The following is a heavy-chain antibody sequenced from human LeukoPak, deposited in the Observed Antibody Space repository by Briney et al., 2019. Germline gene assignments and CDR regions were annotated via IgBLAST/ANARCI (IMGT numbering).Heavy chain of an antibody. CDR3: AREAGRDYYDSSGVPYSYYYFDY. J-gene: IGHJ4*02. CDR2: IYDSGTT. D-gene: IGHD3-22*01. Sequence: GGSLRLSCATSGFTVSSNYMSWVRQAPGKGLEWASVIYDSGTTYYADSVKGRFTISRDNSKNTLYLQMNSLRAEDTAVYYCAREAGRDYYDSSGVPYSYYYFDYWGQGTLVTVSS. V-gene: IGHV3-66*03. CDR1: GFTVSSNY.